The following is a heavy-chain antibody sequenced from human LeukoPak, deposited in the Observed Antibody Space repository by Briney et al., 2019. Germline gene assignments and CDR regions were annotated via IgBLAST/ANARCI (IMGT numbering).Heavy chain of an antibody. CDR3: ARGVGATDFDY. J-gene: IGHJ4*02. Sequence: PSGTLSLTCTVSGGSISSYYWSWIRQPPGKGLEWIGYIYYSGSTNYNPSLKSRVTISVDTSKNQFSLKLSSVTAADTAVYYCARGVGATDFDYWGQGTLVTVSS. D-gene: IGHD1-26*01. V-gene: IGHV4-59*01. CDR2: IYYSGST. CDR1: GGSISSYY.